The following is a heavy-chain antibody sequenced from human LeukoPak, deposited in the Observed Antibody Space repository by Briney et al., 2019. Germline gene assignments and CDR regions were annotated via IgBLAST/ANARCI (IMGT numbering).Heavy chain of an antibody. CDR1: GFTFTNYW. J-gene: IGHJ4*02. Sequence: GGSLRLSCAASGFTFTNYWMSWARQSPGKGLEWVANINQDGSAKYYVDSVKGRFTISRDNAKNSLYLQMNSLRTDDTAVYYCAICYSDHSDYFDYWGQGTLVTVSS. CDR3: AICYSDHSDYFDY. V-gene: IGHV3-7*03. D-gene: IGHD4-17*01. CDR2: INQDGSAK.